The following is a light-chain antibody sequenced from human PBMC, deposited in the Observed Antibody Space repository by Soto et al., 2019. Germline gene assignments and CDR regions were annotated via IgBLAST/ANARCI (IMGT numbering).Light chain of an antibody. J-gene: IGKJ4*01. CDR2: WAS. CDR3: QQRSNWPLT. CDR1: KSVSYSSNNKNY. V-gene: IGKV4-1*01. Sequence: SLMRPSPDSLAVSLGERATLNCKSSKSVSYSSNNKNYLAWYQQKQGQPPKLLIYWASTRESGVPDRFSGSESGTDLTITISSLEPEDGEVDDCQQRSNWPLTFCGGTKVDIK.